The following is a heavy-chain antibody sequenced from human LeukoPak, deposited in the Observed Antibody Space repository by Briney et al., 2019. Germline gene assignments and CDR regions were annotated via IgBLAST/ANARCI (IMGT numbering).Heavy chain of an antibody. V-gene: IGHV3-23*01. J-gene: IGHJ4*02. CDR1: GFSFSSYA. CDR3: AKDAPVNIVVVPAANS. D-gene: IGHD2-2*01. CDR2: ISGSGGST. Sequence: GGSLRLSCAASGFSFSSYAMSWVRQAPGKGLEWVSAISGSGGSTYYADSVRGRFTISRDNSKNTLYLQMNSLRAEDTAVYYCAKDAPVNIVVVPAANSWGQGTLVTVSS.